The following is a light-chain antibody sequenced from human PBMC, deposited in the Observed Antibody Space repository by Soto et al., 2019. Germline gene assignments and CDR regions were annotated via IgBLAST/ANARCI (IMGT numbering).Light chain of an antibody. V-gene: IGKV3D-15*01. Sequence: ENVLTQCPATLSLLPGERATLSCRASQSISDTLAWYQQKPGQAPRLLIYAASTRATGIPARFIGNGSGTEFTLTISSLQSEDFAVYYCQQYNNWWTFGQGTKVDIK. J-gene: IGKJ1*01. CDR3: QQYNNWWT. CDR2: AAS. CDR1: QSISDT.